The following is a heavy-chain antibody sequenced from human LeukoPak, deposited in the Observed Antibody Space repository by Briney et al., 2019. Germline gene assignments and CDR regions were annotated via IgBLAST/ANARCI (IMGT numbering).Heavy chain of an antibody. V-gene: IGHV3-23*01. CDR2: ISGSGGST. CDR1: GFTFSSYA. Sequence: PGGSLRLSCAASGFTFSSYAMGWVRQAPGKGLEWVSAISGSGGSTYYADSVKGRFTISRDNSKNTLYLQVNSLRAEDTAVYYCAKDITMIVVVTDAFDIWGQGTMVTVSS. CDR3: AKDITMIVVVTDAFDI. J-gene: IGHJ3*02. D-gene: IGHD3-22*01.